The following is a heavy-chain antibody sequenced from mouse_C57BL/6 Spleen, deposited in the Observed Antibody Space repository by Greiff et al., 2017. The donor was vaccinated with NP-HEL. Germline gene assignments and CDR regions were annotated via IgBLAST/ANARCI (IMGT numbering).Heavy chain of an antibody. V-gene: IGHV1-64*01. CDR1: GYTFTSYW. CDR3: ARYYYGSSYQDWFAY. J-gene: IGHJ3*01. Sequence: QVQLKQPGAELVKPGASVKLSCKASGYTFTSYWMHWVKQRPGQGLEWIGMIHPNSGSTNYNEKFKSKATLTVDKSSSTAYMQLSSLTSEDSAVYYCARYYYGSSYQDWFAYWGQGTLVTVSA. CDR2: IHPNSGST. D-gene: IGHD1-1*01.